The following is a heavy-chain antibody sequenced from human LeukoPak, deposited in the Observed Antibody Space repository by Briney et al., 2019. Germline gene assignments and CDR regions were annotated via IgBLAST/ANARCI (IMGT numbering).Heavy chain of an antibody. Sequence: GGSLRLSCAASGFTFDDYAMHWVRQAPGKGLEWVSGISWNSGSIGYADSVKGRFTISRDNAKNSLYLQMNSLRAEDTALYYCAKDLLMTTVTRGFDPWGQGTLVTVSS. D-gene: IGHD4-17*01. J-gene: IGHJ5*02. CDR3: AKDLLMTTVTRGFDP. CDR2: ISWNSGSI. CDR1: GFTFDDYA. V-gene: IGHV3-9*01.